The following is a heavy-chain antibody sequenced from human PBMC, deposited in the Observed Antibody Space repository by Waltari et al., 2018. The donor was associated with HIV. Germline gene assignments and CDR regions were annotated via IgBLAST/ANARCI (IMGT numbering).Heavy chain of an antibody. J-gene: IGHJ2*01. CDR3: ARVRLGSGYWYFDL. D-gene: IGHD7-27*01. CDR2: IDIRGDT. CDR1: GFTFSSYD. Sequence: EVQLVESGGGLVQPGGSLRLSCAASGFTFSSYDMHWVRQTTGEGLEVVSGIDIRGDTYYACSVHGRFTISSEDAENSLYLQMNSPGAGDTAVYYCARVRLGSGYWYFDLWGRGTLVTVSS. V-gene: IGHV3-13*01.